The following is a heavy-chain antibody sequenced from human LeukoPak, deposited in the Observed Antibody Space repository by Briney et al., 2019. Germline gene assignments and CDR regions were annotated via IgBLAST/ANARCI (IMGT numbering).Heavy chain of an antibody. J-gene: IGHJ4*02. CDR1: GYRFSNYW. V-gene: IGHV5-51*01. CDR2: TGASDT. CDR3: ARHFGTGTPFAF. D-gene: IGHD1/OR15-1a*01. Sequence: GESLKISCQGSGYRFSNYWIAWVRQVPGKGLEWMGVTGASDTRYSPSFEGQVTMAVDKSINTAYLQWSSLKASDAAIYYCARHFGTGTPFAFGGKGTLVTVSS.